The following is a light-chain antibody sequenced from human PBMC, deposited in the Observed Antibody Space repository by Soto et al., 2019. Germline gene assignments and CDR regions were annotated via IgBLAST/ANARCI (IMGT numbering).Light chain of an antibody. CDR1: SSNIGSNT. V-gene: IGLV1-44*01. CDR3: AAWDDSLNGRRV. J-gene: IGLJ3*02. Sequence: QSVLTQPPSASGTPGQRVTISCSGSSSNIGSNTVNWYQQLPGTAPKLLIYSNNQRPSGVPDRFSGSKSGTSASLAISGLQSEDGADYYCAAWDDSLNGRRVFGGVTKLTLL. CDR2: SNN.